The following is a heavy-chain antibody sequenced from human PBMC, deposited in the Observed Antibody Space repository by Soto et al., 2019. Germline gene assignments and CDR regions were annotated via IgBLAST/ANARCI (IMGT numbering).Heavy chain of an antibody. CDR1: GFTFSIYA. CDR2: MSPNGNNQ. CDR3: ATGANFYYDTSRY. D-gene: IGHD3-22*01. J-gene: IGHJ4*02. Sequence: GGSLRLSCAAPGFTFSIYALHWVRQAPGKGLEWVAVMSPNGNNQYYADSVKGRFTISRDTSKSTLYLQMTSLRPDDTAVYYCATGANFYYDTSRYWGQGTLVIVYS. V-gene: IGHV3-30-3*01.